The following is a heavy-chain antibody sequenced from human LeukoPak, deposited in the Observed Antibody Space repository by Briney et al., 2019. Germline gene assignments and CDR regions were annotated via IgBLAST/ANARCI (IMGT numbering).Heavy chain of an antibody. J-gene: IGHJ4*02. Sequence: GGSLRLSCAASGFTFSSHWMHWVRQAPGKGLVWVSGISTDGSRPRYADSVNGRFTISRDDAKNTLYLQMNSLRAEDTAVYFCVRDGQGSTPLDYWGQGTLVTVSS. CDR3: VRDGQGSTPLDY. D-gene: IGHD2-15*01. V-gene: IGHV3-74*01. CDR1: GFTFSSHW. CDR2: ISTDGSRP.